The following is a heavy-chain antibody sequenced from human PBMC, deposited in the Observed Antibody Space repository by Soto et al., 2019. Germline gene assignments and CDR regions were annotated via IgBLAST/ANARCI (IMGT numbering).Heavy chain of an antibody. V-gene: IGHV1-46*01. CDR2: INPSGGST. D-gene: IGHD4-17*01. CDR3: ARDPGTVRSPGMDV. Sequence: APVKGSCRSSGYTFTSYYMHWARQAPRQVLERMGIINPSGGSTSYAQTFQGRVTMTRDTSTSTVYMELSSLRSEDTAVYYCARDPGTVRSPGMDVWGQGTTVTVSS. CDR1: GYTFTSYY. J-gene: IGHJ6*02.